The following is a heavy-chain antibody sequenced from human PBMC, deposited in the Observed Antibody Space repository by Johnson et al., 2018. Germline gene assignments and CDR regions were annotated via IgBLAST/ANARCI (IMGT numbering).Heavy chain of an antibody. CDR1: GFTLSTYA. V-gene: IGHV3-23*04. CDR2: ISGSGADR. CDR3: GRGNYYGMDV. J-gene: IGHJ6*02. Sequence: VQLVQSGGGLVQPGGSLRLSCAVSGFTLSTYAMSWVRQAPGKGLEWVSVISGSGADRFYADAVQGRFTISRDNSKNTLDLQMNNLRVEDTAVYYCGRGNYYGMDVWGQGTTVTVSS.